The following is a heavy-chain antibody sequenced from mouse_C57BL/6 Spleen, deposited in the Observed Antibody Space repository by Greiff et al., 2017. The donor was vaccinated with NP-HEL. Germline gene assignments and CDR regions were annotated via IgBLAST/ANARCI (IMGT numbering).Heavy chain of an antibody. CDR3: ARCSYDGYYEDY. CDR2: IHPNSGST. CDR1: GYTFTSYW. J-gene: IGHJ2*01. Sequence: QVQLQQPGAELVKPGASVKLSCKASGYTFTSYWMHWVKQRPGQGLEWIGMIHPNSGSTNYNEKFKSKATLTVDKSSSTAYMQLSSLTSEDSAVYYCARCSYDGYYEDYWGQGTTLTVSS. V-gene: IGHV1-64*01. D-gene: IGHD2-3*01.